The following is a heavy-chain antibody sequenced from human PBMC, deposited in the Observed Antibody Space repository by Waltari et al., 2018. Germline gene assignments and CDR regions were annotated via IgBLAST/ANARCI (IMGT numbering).Heavy chain of an antibody. J-gene: IGHJ4*02. CDR3: ARVAGPLDY. V-gene: IGHV4-34*01. CDR2: INHSGST. Sequence: QVQLQQWGAGLSKPSEPLSLTCAVYGGSFSGYYWSWIRQPPGKGLEWIGEINHSGSTNYNPSLKSRVTISVDTSKNQFSLKLSSVTAADTAVYYCARVAGPLDYWGQGTLVTVSS. CDR1: GGSFSGYY.